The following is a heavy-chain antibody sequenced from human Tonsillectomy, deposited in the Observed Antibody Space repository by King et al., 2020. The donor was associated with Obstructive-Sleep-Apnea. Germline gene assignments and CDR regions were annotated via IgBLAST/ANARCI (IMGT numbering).Heavy chain of an antibody. J-gene: IGHJ3*01. Sequence: QKQLVQSGTEVKKPGASVKVSCKPSGYTFTNFDINWVRQATGQGLEWVGGMNPNSGNTGFAQNFQGRVTLTRDTSISSAYMELSGLRAEDTALYSGARGSRTFDVWGQGTMVTVSS. CDR3: ARGSRTFDV. CDR2: MNPNSGNT. CDR1: GYTFTNFD. D-gene: IGHD1-14*01. V-gene: IGHV1-8*01.